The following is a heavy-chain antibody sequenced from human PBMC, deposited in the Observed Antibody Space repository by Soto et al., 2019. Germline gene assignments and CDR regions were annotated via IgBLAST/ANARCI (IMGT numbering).Heavy chain of an antibody. CDR1: GFTFSSYA. Sequence: HPGGSLRLSCAASGFTFSSYAMSWVRQAPGKGLEWVSAISGSGGSTYYADSVKGRFTISRDNSKNTLYLQMNSLRAEDTAVYYCANHLTLTYYDFWSGYYGEDYYYYYGMDVWGQGTTVTVSS. CDR2: ISGSGGST. D-gene: IGHD3-3*01. V-gene: IGHV3-23*01. J-gene: IGHJ6*02. CDR3: ANHLTLTYYDFWSGYYGEDYYYYYGMDV.